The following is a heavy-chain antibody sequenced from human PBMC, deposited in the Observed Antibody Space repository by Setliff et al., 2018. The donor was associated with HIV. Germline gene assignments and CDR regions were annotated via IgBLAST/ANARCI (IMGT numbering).Heavy chain of an antibody. D-gene: IGHD6-19*01. J-gene: IGHJ5*02. CDR1: GFTFSGAE. V-gene: IGHV3-73*01. CDR3: LLPCTSGWHNWADP. CDR2: IRSKADKYAT. Sequence: AGGSLRLSCAASGFTFSGAEIHWVRQAAGKGLEWVGRIRSKADKYATDYGASAKGRFIISRDDSKKTAYLQMNTLRAEDTAMYYCLLPCTSGWHNWADPWGQGTLVTVSS.